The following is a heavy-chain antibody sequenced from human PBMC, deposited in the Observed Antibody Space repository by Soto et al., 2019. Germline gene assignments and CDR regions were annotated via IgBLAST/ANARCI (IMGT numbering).Heavy chain of an antibody. CDR1: GYSFTIYW. J-gene: IGHJ4*02. D-gene: IGHD2-21*02. Sequence: PGESLKISCKGSGYSFTIYWIGWVRQMPGKGLEWMGIMYPGDSETRYSPSFQGQVTISPDKSISNAYLQWSSPKASDTAMYYCARSAGDYYFDYWGQGTLVTVSS. CDR3: ARSAGDYYFDY. CDR2: MYPGDSET. V-gene: IGHV5-51*01.